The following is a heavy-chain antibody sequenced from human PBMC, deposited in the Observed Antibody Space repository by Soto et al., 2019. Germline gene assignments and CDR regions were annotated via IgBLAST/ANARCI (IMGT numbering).Heavy chain of an antibody. CDR2: IYYSGST. J-gene: IGHJ4*02. CDR1: GGSISSGDYY. CDR3: ARASYYYGSGSYYKRPLPDY. V-gene: IGHV4-30-4*01. Sequence: SETLSLTCTVSGGSISSGDYYWSWIRQPPGKGLEWIGYIYYSGSTYYNPSLKSRVTISVDTSKNQFSLKLSSVTAADTAVYYCARASYYYGSGSYYKRPLPDYWGQGTLVTVSS. D-gene: IGHD3-10*01.